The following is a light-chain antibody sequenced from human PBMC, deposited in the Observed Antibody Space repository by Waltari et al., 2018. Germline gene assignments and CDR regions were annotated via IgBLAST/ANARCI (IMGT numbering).Light chain of an antibody. CDR2: DVT. V-gene: IGLV2-14*03. CDR1: INDIGYYNF. Sequence: QSALTQPASVSGSPGQSITISCTGTINDIGYYNFVSWYQQHPGKAPRLIIFDVTRWPSGVAQRFSGSKSGSAASLTISGLQAEDEADDYCASYTNTNTIIFGEGTKVAIL. J-gene: IGLJ2*01. CDR3: ASYTNTNTII.